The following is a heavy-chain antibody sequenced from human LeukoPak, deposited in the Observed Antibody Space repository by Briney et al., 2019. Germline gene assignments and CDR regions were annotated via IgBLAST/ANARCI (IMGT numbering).Heavy chain of an antibody. CDR2: IPYDGSNK. CDR3: ARSYPRYSYGATTN. Sequence: GRSLRLSCAASGFTFSSYAMHWVRQAPGKGLEWVAVIPYDGSNKYYADSVKGRFTISRDNSKNTLYLQMNSLRAEDTAVYYCARSYPRYSYGATTNWGQGTLVTVSS. V-gene: IGHV3-30*04. D-gene: IGHD5-18*01. J-gene: IGHJ4*02. CDR1: GFTFSSYA.